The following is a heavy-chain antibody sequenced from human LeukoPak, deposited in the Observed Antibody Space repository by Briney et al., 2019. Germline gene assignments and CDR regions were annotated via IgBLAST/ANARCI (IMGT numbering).Heavy chain of an antibody. CDR3: AKPGGTMTPIPSSEGVFDY. D-gene: IGHD2-21*02. Sequence: GGSLRLSCAASGFTFSSYAMSWVRQAPGKGLEWVSAISGSGGSTYYADSVKGRFTISRDNSKNTLYLKMNSLRAEDTAVYYCAKPGGTMTPIPSSEGVFDYWGQGTLVTVS. J-gene: IGHJ4*02. CDR1: GFTFSSYA. V-gene: IGHV3-23*01. CDR2: ISGSGGST.